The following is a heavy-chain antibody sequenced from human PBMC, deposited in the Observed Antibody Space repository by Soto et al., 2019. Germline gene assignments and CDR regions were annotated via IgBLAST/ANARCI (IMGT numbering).Heavy chain of an antibody. D-gene: IGHD6-19*01. Sequence: SETLSLTCTVSGGSISSYYWSWIRQPPGKGLEWIGYIYYSGSTNYNPSLKSRVTISVDTSKNQFSLKLSSVTAADTAVYYCARVGSSGWKYFDYWGQGTLVTVSS. CDR2: IYYSGST. J-gene: IGHJ4*02. CDR3: ARVGSSGWKYFDY. V-gene: IGHV4-59*01. CDR1: GGSISSYY.